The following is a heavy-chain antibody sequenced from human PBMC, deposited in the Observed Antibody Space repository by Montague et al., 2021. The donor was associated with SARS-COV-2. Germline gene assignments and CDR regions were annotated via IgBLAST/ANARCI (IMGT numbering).Heavy chain of an antibody. J-gene: IGHJ4*02. Sequence: CAISGDSGASDIATWNWIRQSPSRHLGWLGRTYYRSKWYNDYAESVKSRITIDPDTSKHQFSLHLNSVTPEDTAVYYCARIPVGSKYYFDFWGQGTLVTVSS. CDR2: TYYRSKWYN. CDR3: ARIPVGSKYYFDF. D-gene: IGHD2-2*01. V-gene: IGHV6-1*01. CDR1: GDSGASDIAT.